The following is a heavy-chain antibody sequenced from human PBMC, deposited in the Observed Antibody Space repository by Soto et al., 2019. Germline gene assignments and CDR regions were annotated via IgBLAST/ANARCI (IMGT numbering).Heavy chain of an antibody. Sequence: QVQLVESGGGVVQPGRSLRLSCAASGFTFSSYAMHWVRQAPGKGLEWVAVISYDGSNKYYADSVKGRFTISRDNSKNTLYLQMNSLRAEDTAVYYWAREGWPWGQGTLVTVSS. D-gene: IGHD6-19*01. CDR1: GFTFSSYA. J-gene: IGHJ5*02. CDR2: ISYDGSNK. V-gene: IGHV3-30-3*01. CDR3: AREGWP.